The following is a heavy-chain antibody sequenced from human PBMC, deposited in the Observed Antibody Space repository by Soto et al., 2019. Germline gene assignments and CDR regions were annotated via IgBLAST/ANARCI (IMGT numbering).Heavy chain of an antibody. D-gene: IGHD6-19*01. CDR1: GFTFSSYG. J-gene: IGHJ4*02. Sequence: QVQLVESGGGVVQPGRSLRLSCAASGFTFSSYGMHWVRQAPGKGLEWVAVISYDGSNKYYADSVKGRFTISRDNSKNTLYLQMNSLRAEDTAVHYCAKPGDSSGWYYFDYWGQGTLVTVSS. V-gene: IGHV3-30*18. CDR2: ISYDGSNK. CDR3: AKPGDSSGWYYFDY.